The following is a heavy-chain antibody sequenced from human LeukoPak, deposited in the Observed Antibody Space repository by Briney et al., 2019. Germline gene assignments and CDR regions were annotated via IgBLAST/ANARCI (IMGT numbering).Heavy chain of an antibody. CDR3: ARGSSGYYDEHDC. J-gene: IGHJ4*02. CDR2: INWNGGST. Sequence: GGSLRLSCAASGFTFYDYGMSWVRQAPGKGREWVSGINWNGGSTGYADSVKGRFTISRDNAKNSLYLQVNSLRAEDTALYYCARGSSGYYDEHDCWGQGTLVTVSS. V-gene: IGHV3-20*04. D-gene: IGHD3-22*01. CDR1: GFTFYDYG.